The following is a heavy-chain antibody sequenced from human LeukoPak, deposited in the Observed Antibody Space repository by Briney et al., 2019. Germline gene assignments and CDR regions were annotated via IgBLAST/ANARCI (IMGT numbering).Heavy chain of an antibody. Sequence: PSETLSLTCTVSGGSINDAYWSWIRQSPGRGLEWIGYIDYTGSTNYHPSLRGRVTISLATSKKQFSLKLSSVTAADTAVYYCAREAAVNYYYYYGMDVWGQGTTVTVSS. V-gene: IGHV4-59*12. J-gene: IGHJ6*02. CDR3: AREAAVNYYYYYGMDV. CDR2: IDYTGST. CDR1: GGSINDAY. D-gene: IGHD6-13*01.